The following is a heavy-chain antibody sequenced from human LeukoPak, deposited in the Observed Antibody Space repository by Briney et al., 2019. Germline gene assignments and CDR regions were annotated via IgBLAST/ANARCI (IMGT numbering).Heavy chain of an antibody. CDR1: DGSMGTYY. CDR3: ARGRLGRQHASFFDS. J-gene: IGHJ4*01. D-gene: IGHD2-2*01. Sequence: SETPSLTCSVSDGSMGTYYWGWIRQPPGKRPEWIGYIYYSGSTTYNPSLKSRVTVSVDTSKNQFSLKLTSMTAADTAVYYCARGRLGRQHASFFDSWGHGTLVTVSS. CDR2: IYYSGST. V-gene: IGHV4-59*08.